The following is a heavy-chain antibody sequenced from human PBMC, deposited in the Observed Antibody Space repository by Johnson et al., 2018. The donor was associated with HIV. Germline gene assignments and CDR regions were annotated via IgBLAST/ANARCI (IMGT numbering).Heavy chain of an antibody. J-gene: IGHJ3*02. CDR1: GFAVSSNY. Sequence: VQLVESGGGVVRPGGSLRLSCAASGFAVSSNYMSWVRQAPGKGLEWVSIIYSGGSTYYAESVKGRFTISRDNSKNTLYLQMNSLRAEDTAVYYCARNWAAGIAAATMWWHAFDIWGQGTMVTVSS. D-gene: IGHD6-13*01. CDR3: ARNWAAGIAAATMWWHAFDI. V-gene: IGHV3-66*01. CDR2: IYSGGST.